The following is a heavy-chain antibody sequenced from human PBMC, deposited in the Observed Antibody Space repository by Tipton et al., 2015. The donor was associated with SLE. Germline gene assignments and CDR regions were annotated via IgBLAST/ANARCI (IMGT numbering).Heavy chain of an antibody. CDR1: GSFISTYY. V-gene: IGHV4-59*12. CDR3: ARDSSSWPGGWFDP. J-gene: IGHJ5*02. Sequence: TLSLTCNVFGSFISTYYWSWIRQPPGKNLEWIGNIYFSGSTNYNPSLKSRVTISVDTSKNQFSLKLSSVTAADTAVYYCARDSSSWPGGWFDPWGQGTLVTVSS. D-gene: IGHD6-13*01. CDR2: IYFSGST.